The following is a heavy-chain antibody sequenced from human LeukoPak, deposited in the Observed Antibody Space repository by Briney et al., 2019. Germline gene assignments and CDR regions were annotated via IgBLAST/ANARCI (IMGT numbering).Heavy chain of an antibody. CDR3: ARNLPGYSYGYHHGY. J-gene: IGHJ4*02. CDR1: GYTFTSYA. D-gene: IGHD5-18*01. CDR2: IIPIFGTA. Sequence: GASVKVSCKASGYTFTSYAMHWVRQAPGQRLEWMGGIIPIFGTANYAQKFQGRVTITADESTSTAYMELSSLRSEDTAVYYCARNLPGYSYGYHHGYWGQGTLVTVSS. V-gene: IGHV1-69*13.